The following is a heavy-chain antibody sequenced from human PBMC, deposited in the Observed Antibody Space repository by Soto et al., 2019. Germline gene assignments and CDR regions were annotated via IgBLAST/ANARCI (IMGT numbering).Heavy chain of an antibody. CDR3: ARDRSPADGLYWFDP. CDR1: GFTFSSYD. V-gene: IGHV3-30-3*01. CDR2: ISYDGGNQ. D-gene: IGHD6-13*01. Sequence: QVQLVESGGGVVQPGRSLRLSCAASGFTFSSYDMHWVRQAPGEGLEWVADISYDGGNQYYADSVKGRFTISRDNSKKTLYLQMNSLRPEDTAVYYCARDRSPADGLYWFDPWGQGTLVTVSS. J-gene: IGHJ5*02.